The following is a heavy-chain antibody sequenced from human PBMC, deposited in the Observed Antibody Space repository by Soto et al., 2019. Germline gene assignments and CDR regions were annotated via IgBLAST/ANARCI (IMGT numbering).Heavy chain of an antibody. V-gene: IGHV3-23*01. J-gene: IGHJ6*02. CDR3: SKEGESLRGYDSPNYYYYGMDV. CDR1: GFTFSSYA. D-gene: IGHD3-16*01. CDR2: ISGSGGST. Sequence: GGSLRLSCAASGFTFSSYAMSWVRQAPGKGLEWVSAISGSGGSTYYADSVKGRFTISRDNSKNTLYLQMNSLRAEDTAVYYCSKEGESLRGYDSPNYYYYGMDVWGQGTTVTVSS.